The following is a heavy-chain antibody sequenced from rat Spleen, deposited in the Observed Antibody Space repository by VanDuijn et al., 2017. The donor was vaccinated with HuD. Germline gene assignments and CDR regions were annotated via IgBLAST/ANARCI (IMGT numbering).Heavy chain of an antibody. J-gene: IGHJ1*01. Sequence: QVQLKESGPGLVQPSQTLSLICTVSGFSLISNSVHWVRQPPGKGLEWMGGIWGDGSTDYNLALKSRLSISRDTSKSQVFLKMNSLQTDDTAIYFCARDSTYPWGYFDFWGPGTMVTMSS. CDR3: ARDSTYPWGYFDF. CDR1: GFSLISNS. D-gene: IGHD1-9*01. CDR2: IWGDGST. V-gene: IGHV2-1*01.